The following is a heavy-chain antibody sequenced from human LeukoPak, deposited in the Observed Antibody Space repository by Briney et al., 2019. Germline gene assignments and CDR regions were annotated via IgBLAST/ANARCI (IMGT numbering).Heavy chain of an antibody. CDR1: GGSISSSSYY. Sequence: KSSETLSLTCTVSGGSISSSSYYWGWTRQPPGKGLEWIGCIYYSGSTYYNPSLKSRVTISVDTSKNQFSLKLSSVTAADTAVYYCARDPGVVVVAANFDYWGQGTLVTVSS. D-gene: IGHD2-15*01. V-gene: IGHV4-39*07. CDR3: ARDPGVVVVAANFDY. J-gene: IGHJ4*02. CDR2: IYYSGST.